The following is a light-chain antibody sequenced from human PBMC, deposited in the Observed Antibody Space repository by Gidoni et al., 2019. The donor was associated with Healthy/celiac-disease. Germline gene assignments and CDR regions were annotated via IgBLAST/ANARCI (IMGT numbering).Light chain of an antibody. CDR3: QQYGSSRT. CDR1: QSVSSSY. Sequence: IVLTQSPGTLSLSPGERATLSCRASQSVSSSYLAWYQQKPGQAPRLLIYGASSRATGIPDRFSGSGSGKDFTLTISRLEPEDFAVYYCQQYGSSRTFGQXTKVEIK. CDR2: GAS. J-gene: IGKJ1*01. V-gene: IGKV3-20*01.